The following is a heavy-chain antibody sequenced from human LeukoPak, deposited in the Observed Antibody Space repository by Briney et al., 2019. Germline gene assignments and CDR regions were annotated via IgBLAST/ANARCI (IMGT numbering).Heavy chain of an antibody. D-gene: IGHD6-13*01. CDR2: IYPGDSDT. V-gene: IGHV5-51*01. J-gene: IGHJ5*02. CDR3: ARRYSSSWYGRWFDP. CDR1: GYSFTNYW. Sequence: GESLKISCKGSGYSFTNYWIGWVRQMPGKGLEWMGIIYPGDSDTRYSPSFQGQVTISADKSISTAYLQWSSLKASDTAMYYCARRYSSSWYGRWFDPWGQGTLVTVSS.